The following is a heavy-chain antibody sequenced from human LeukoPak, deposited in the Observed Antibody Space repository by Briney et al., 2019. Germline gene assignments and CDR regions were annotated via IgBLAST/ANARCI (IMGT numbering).Heavy chain of an antibody. CDR1: GFTFSSYA. CDR3: ARDYSSSWYWFDP. Sequence: GGSLRLSCAASGFTFSSYAMTWVRQAPGKGLEWVGNIKQDGSDKNYMDSVKGRFTISRDNAKNSLYLQMNSLRAEDTAVYYCARDYSSSWYWFDPWGLGTLVTVSS. CDR2: IKQDGSDK. D-gene: IGHD6-13*01. J-gene: IGHJ5*02. V-gene: IGHV3-7*01.